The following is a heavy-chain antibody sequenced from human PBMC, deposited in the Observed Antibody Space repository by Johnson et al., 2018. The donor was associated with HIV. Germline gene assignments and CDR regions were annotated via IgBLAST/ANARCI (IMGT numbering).Heavy chain of an antibody. V-gene: IGHV3-15*01. Sequence: VQLVESGGGVVQPGGSLRLSCAASGFTFSNAWMSWVRQAPGKGLEWVGRIKSKTDGGTTDYAAPVKGRFTISRDDSKNTLYLQMNSLRAEDTAVYYCARVMGATQVMGAFDIWGQGTMVTVSS. CDR1: GFTFSNAW. D-gene: IGHD1-26*01. J-gene: IGHJ3*02. CDR3: ARVMGATQVMGAFDI. CDR2: IKSKTDGGTT.